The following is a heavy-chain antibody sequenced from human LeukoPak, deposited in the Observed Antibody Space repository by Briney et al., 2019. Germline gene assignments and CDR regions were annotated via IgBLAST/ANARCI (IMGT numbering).Heavy chain of an antibody. CDR1: GGSFSGYY. Sequence: SETLSLTCAVYGGSFSGYYWSWIRQPPGKGLEWIGEINHSGSTNYNPSLKSRVTISVDTSKNQFSLKLSSVTAADTAVYYCARYVKAQDSGNDQTPWAFDIWGQGTMVTVSS. J-gene: IGHJ3*02. D-gene: IGHD4-23*01. CDR2: INHSGST. V-gene: IGHV4-34*01. CDR3: ARYVKAQDSGNDQTPWAFDI.